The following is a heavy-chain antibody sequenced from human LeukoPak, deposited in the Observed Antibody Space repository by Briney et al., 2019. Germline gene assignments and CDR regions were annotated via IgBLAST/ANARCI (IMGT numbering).Heavy chain of an antibody. CDR3: ARERSGNYGALFDY. CDR1: GYTFTSYD. Sequence: ASVKVSCKASGYTFTSYDINWVRQATGQGLEWMGWMNPNSGNTGYAQKFQGRVTITRNTSISTAYMGLSSLRSEDTAVYYCARERSGNYGALFDYWGQGTLVTVSS. D-gene: IGHD4-11*01. J-gene: IGHJ4*02. V-gene: IGHV1-8*03. CDR2: MNPNSGNT.